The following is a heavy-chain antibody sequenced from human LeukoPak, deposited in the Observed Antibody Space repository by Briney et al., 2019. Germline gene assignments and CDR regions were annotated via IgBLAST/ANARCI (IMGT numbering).Heavy chain of an antibody. V-gene: IGHV4-38-2*02. CDR3: ARDDILTGYFDFDY. Sequence: SETLSLTCTVSGYSISSGSYWGWIRQPPGKGLEWTGNVYHSGSTYYNPSLKSRVSISVDTSKNQFSLNLTSMTAADTAVYYCARDDILTGYFDFDYWGQGTLVIVSS. CDR2: VYHSGST. J-gene: IGHJ4*02. D-gene: IGHD3-9*01. CDR1: GYSISSGSY.